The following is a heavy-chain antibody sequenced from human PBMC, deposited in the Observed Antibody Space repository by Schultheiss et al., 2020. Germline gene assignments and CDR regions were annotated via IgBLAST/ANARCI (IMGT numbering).Heavy chain of an antibody. CDR3: AREGDTAMVTAPFDY. CDR1: GFTFSSYA. CDR2: ISASGGTT. V-gene: IGHV3-23*01. Sequence: GESLKISCAASGFTFSSYAMNWVRLAPGKGLEWVSSISASGGTTYYADSVKGRFTISRDNSKNTLYLQMNSLRAEDTAVYYCAREGDTAMVTAPFDYWGQGTLVTVSS. J-gene: IGHJ4*02. D-gene: IGHD5-18*01.